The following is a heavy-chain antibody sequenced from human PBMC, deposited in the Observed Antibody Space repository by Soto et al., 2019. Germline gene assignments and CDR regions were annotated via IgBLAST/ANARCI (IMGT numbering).Heavy chain of an antibody. CDR3: ARDQQDRYCSSTSCSLHYYYYYMDV. J-gene: IGHJ6*03. Sequence: GGSLRLSCAASGFTVSSNYMSWVRQAPGKGLEWVSVIYSGGSTYYADSVKGRFTISRHNSKNTLYLQMNSLRAEDTAVYYCARDQQDRYCSSTSCSLHYYYYYMDVWGKGTTVTVSS. CDR1: GFTVSSNY. V-gene: IGHV3-53*04. CDR2: IYSGGST. D-gene: IGHD2-2*01.